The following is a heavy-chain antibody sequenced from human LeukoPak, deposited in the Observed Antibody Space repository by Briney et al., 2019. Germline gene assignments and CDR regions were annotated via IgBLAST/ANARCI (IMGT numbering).Heavy chain of an antibody. CDR3: AKPKALYYFDY. J-gene: IGHJ4*02. Sequence: PGGSLRLSCAASGFTFSSYGMHWVRQAPGKGLEWVAVISYDGSNKYYADSVKGRFTISRDNSKNTLYLQMNSLRAEDTAVYYCAKPKALYYFDYWGQGTLVTVSS. V-gene: IGHV3-30*18. CDR1: GFTFSSYG. CDR2: ISYDGSNK.